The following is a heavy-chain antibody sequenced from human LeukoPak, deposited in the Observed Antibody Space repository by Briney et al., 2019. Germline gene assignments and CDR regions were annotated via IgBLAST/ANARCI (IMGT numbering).Heavy chain of an antibody. CDR3: ARLFVDLETNDY. Sequence: GESLKISCKGSGYSFTSYWIGWVRQMPGKGLEWMGRIDPSDSYTNYSPSFQGHVTISADKSISTAYLQWSSLKASDTAMYYCARLFVDLETNDYWGQGTLVTVSS. CDR1: GYSFTSYW. CDR2: IDPSDSYT. J-gene: IGHJ4*02. D-gene: IGHD5-24*01. V-gene: IGHV5-10-1*01.